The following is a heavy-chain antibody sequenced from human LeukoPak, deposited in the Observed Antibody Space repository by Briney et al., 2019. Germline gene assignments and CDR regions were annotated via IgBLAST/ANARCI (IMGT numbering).Heavy chain of an antibody. Sequence: SETLSLTCTVSGGSISSYYCSWIRQPPGKGLEWIGYIYYSGSTNYNPSLKSRVTISVDTSKNQFSLKLSSVTAADTAVYYCARDGIYSSGWYAFDYWGQGTLVTVSS. CDR1: GGSISSYY. J-gene: IGHJ4*02. V-gene: IGHV4-59*01. CDR3: ARDGIYSSGWYAFDY. CDR2: IYYSGST. D-gene: IGHD6-19*01.